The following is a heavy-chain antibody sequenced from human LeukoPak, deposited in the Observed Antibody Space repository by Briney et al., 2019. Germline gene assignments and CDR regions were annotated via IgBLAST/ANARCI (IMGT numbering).Heavy chain of an antibody. CDR1: GYTFTGYY. CDR3: ARFHTVAGHYYFDY. D-gene: IGHD6-19*01. CDR2: IIPIFGTA. V-gene: IGHV1-69*13. Sequence: SVKVSCKASGYTFTGYYMHWVRQAPGQGLEWMGGIIPIFGTANYAQKFQGRVTITADESTSTAYMELSSLRSEDTAVYYCARFHTVAGHYYFDYWGQGTLVTVSS. J-gene: IGHJ4*02.